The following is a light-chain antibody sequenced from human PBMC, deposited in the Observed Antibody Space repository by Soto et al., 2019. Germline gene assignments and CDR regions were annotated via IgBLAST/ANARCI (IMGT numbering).Light chain of an antibody. J-gene: IGLJ1*01. CDR2: DNN. Sequence: QSVLTQPPSVSAAPGQKVTISCSGSSSNIGNNYVSWYQQLPGTALKLLIYDNNKRPSGIPDRFSGSKSGTSATLGITGLQTGDEADYYCGTWDSSLSRHYVFGTGTKV. V-gene: IGLV1-51*01. CDR1: SSNIGNNY. CDR3: GTWDSSLSRHYV.